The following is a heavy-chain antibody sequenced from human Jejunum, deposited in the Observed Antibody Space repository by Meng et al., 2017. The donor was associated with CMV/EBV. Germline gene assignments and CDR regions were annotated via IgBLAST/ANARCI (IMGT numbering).Heavy chain of an antibody. CDR1: RVSCGTKW. CDR3: ASSMQFDMDAFDM. D-gene: IGHD2-15*01. J-gene: IGHJ3*02. V-gene: IGHV3-74*01. Sequence: SRVSCGTKWMHWVRQAPGKGLVWVARIDSDGSTTSYADSVKGRFTISRDNAKNTLYLEMNSLRVGDTAVYYCASSMQFDMDAFDMWGQGTMVTVSS. CDR2: IDSDGSTT.